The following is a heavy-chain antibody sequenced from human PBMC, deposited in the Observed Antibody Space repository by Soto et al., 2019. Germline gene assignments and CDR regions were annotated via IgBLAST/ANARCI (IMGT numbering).Heavy chain of an antibody. V-gene: IGHV4-59*08. D-gene: IGHD2-21*01. CDR3: ARHAFEALIAPYPYYFDY. CDR2: IYYSGST. CDR1: GGSISSYY. J-gene: IGHJ4*02. Sequence: SETLSLTCTVSGGSISSYYWSWIRQPPGKGLEWIGYIYYSGSTNYNPSHKSRVTISVDTSKNQFSLKPSSVTAADTAVYYCARHAFEALIAPYPYYFDYWGQGTLVTVSS.